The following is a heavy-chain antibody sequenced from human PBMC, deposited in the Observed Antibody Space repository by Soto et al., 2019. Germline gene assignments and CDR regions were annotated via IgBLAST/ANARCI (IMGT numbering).Heavy chain of an antibody. J-gene: IGHJ6*02. CDR2: IWYDGSNK. Sequence: QVQLVESGGGVVQPGRSLRLSCAASGFTFSSYGMHWVRQAPGKGLEWVAVIWYDGSNKYYADSVKGRFTISRDNSKNTLYLQMISLRAEDTAVYYCARDDPGMRGMDVWGQGTTVTVSS. CDR1: GFTFSSYG. CDR3: ARDDPGMRGMDV. V-gene: IGHV3-33*01.